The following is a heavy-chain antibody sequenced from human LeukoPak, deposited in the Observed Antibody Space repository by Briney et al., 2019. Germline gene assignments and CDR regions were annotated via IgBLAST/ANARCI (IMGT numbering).Heavy chain of an antibody. V-gene: IGHV1-8*03. CDR3: ARAMRWVRGNYYYYYMDV. D-gene: IGHD3-10*01. CDR1: GYIFTSYD. CDR2: MNPNSGNT. Sequence: ASVKVSCKASGYIFTSYDINWVRQATGQGLEWMGWMNPNSGNTGYAQKFQGRVTITRNTSISTAYMELSSPRSEDTAVYYCARAMRWVRGNYYYYYMDVWGKGTTVTVSS. J-gene: IGHJ6*03.